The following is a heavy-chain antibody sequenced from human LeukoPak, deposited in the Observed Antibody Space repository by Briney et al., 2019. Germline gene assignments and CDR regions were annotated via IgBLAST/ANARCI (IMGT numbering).Heavy chain of an antibody. V-gene: IGHV4-59*12. CDR3: ARGGGYSLVYYYYGMDV. CDR1: GDSISSFF. CDR2: IYDGGTT. Sequence: SETLSLTCTVSGDSISSFFWSWIRQPPGKGLEWIGYIYDGGTTKYNPSLKSRVTISVDTSKNQFSLKLSSVTAADTAVYYCARGGGYSLVYYYYGMDVWGQGTTVTVSS. D-gene: IGHD5-18*01. J-gene: IGHJ6*02.